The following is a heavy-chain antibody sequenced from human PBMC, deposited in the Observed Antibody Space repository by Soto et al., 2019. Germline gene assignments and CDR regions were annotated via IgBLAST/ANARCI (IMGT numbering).Heavy chain of an antibody. Sequence: SETLSLTCTVSGGSISSGDYYWSWIRQPPGKGLEWIGYIYYSGSTYYNPSLKSRVTISVDTSKNQFSLKLSSVTAADTAVYYCARAILVLRYFDWFPNWFDPWGQGTLVTVSS. CDR3: ARAILVLRYFDWFPNWFDP. CDR1: GGSISSGDYY. CDR2: IYYSGST. D-gene: IGHD3-9*01. J-gene: IGHJ5*02. V-gene: IGHV4-30-4*01.